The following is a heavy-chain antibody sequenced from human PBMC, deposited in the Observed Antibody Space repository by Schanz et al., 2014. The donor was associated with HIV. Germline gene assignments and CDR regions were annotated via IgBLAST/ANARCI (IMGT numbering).Heavy chain of an antibody. D-gene: IGHD3-22*01. Sequence: EVQLLDSGGGLVQPGGSLRLSCVASGFTFNNYAMTWVRQAPGKGLEWVSSISESGGRSYYADSVNGRFTISRDNSKNTLYLQMTTLRTEDTAVYYCAKPVYDSRGNSQSHFDSWGQGTLVTVSS. CDR1: GFTFNNYA. CDR2: ISESGGRS. CDR3: AKPVYDSRGNSQSHFDS. V-gene: IGHV3-23*01. J-gene: IGHJ4*02.